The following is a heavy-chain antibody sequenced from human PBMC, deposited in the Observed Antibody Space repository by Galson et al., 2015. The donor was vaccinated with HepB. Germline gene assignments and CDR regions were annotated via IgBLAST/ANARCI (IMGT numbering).Heavy chain of an antibody. CDR2: ISSSSSYI. CDR3: ARASIRRAVPAAPLQNWFDP. Sequence: SLRLSCAASGFTFSSYSMNWVRQAPGKGLEWVSSISSSSSYIYYADSVKGRFTISRGNAKNSLYLQMNSLRAEDTAVYYCARASIRRAVPAAPLQNWFDPWGQGTLVTVSS. V-gene: IGHV3-21*01. D-gene: IGHD2-2*01. CDR1: GFTFSSYS. J-gene: IGHJ5*02.